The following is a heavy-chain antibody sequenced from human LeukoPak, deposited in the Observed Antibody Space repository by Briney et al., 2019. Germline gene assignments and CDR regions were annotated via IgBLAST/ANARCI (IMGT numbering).Heavy chain of an antibody. D-gene: IGHD3-16*01. J-gene: IGHJ6*02. CDR3: ARVLRQLPGEYYYYGMDV. V-gene: IGHV1-2*02. Sequence: ASVKVSCKASGYXFTGYYIHWVRQAPGQGLEWMGWINPNSGGTNYAQKFQGRVTMTRDTSISTAYMELSRLRSDDTAVYYCARVLRQLPGEYYYYGMDVWGQGTTVTVSS. CDR1: GYXFTGYY. CDR2: INPNSGGT.